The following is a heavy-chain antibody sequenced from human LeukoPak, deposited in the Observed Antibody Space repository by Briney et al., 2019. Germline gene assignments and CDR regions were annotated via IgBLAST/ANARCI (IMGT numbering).Heavy chain of an antibody. J-gene: IGHJ4*02. V-gene: IGHV3-30*18. D-gene: IGHD2-2*01. CDR1: GFTFSSYG. CDR2: ISYDGSNK. CDR3: AKDSQDIVVVPAAMAGHFDY. Sequence: GGSLRLSCAASGFTFSSYGMHWVRQAPGKGLEWVAVISYDGSNKYYADSVKGRFTISRDNSKNTLYLLMNSLRAEDTAVYYCAKDSQDIVVVPAAMAGHFDYWGQGTLVTVSS.